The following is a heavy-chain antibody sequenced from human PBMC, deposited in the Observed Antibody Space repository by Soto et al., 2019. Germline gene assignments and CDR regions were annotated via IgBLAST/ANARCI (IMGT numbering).Heavy chain of an antibody. V-gene: IGHV1-46*01. D-gene: IGHD3-3*01. CDR3: ARAMNGEDPGGFATRVTIFVQTRMDV. J-gene: IGHJ6*02. CDR1: GYTFTSYY. CDR2: INPSGGST. Sequence: ASVKVSCKASGYTFTSYYMHWVRQAPGQGLEWMGIINPSGGSTSYAQKFQGRVTMTRDTSTSTVYMELSSLRSEDTAVYSCARAMNGEDPGGFATRVTIFVQTRMDVWGQGTTVTVS.